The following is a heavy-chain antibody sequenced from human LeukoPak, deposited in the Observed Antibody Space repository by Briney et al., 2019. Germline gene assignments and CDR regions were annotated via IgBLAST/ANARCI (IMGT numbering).Heavy chain of an antibody. V-gene: IGHV3-23*01. CDR2: FGGSGGSI. CDR1: GFTFSTYA. J-gene: IGHJ4*02. D-gene: IGHD2-21*02. CDR3: AKSDCGGHCHLLDY. Sequence: PGGSLRLSCAASGFTFSTYAMSWVRQAPGKGLEWVSHFGGSGGSIYYADSVKGRFTISRDNSKNTLYLQMNSLRAEDTAVYYCAKSDCGGHCHLLDYWGQGTLVTVSS.